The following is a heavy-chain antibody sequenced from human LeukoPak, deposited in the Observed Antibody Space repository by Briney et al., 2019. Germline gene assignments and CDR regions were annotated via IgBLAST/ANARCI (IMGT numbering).Heavy chain of an antibody. CDR2: IKSKTDGGTT. Sequence: GGSLRLSCVISGFSFSNAWMSWVRQAPGKGLEWVGRIKSKTDGGTTDYAAPVKGRFSISRDDSKDTLYLQMNSLTTEDTAVYYSTTEEVAARPRSYGVDVWGQGTTVTVSS. CDR3: TTEEVAARPRSYGVDV. V-gene: IGHV3-15*01. J-gene: IGHJ6*02. D-gene: IGHD6-6*01. CDR1: GFSFSNAW.